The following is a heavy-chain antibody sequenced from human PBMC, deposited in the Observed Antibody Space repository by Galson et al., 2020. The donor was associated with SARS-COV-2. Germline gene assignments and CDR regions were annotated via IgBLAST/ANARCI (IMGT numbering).Heavy chain of an antibody. D-gene: IGHD3-3*01. CDR3: AKDHHYDFWSGYDDYFDY. Sequence: GESMKISCAASGITFSNYAMTWVRQAPGKGLEWVYGLSGYGDSTYHADPVKGRFTISRDNPNNTLFLQMTSLRAEDTAIYYCAKDHHYDFWSGYDDYFDYWGQGTLVTVSS. CDR2: LSGYGDST. J-gene: IGHJ4*02. V-gene: IGHV3-23*01. CDR1: GITFSNYA.